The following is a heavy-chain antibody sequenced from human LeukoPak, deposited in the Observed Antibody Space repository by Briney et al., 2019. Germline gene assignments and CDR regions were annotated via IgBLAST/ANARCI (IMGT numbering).Heavy chain of an antibody. CDR1: GGSISSSSYY. CDR3: AGYNWNYDHYYMDV. CDR2: IYYSGST. V-gene: IGHV4-39*01. D-gene: IGHD1-7*01. J-gene: IGHJ6*03. Sequence: SETLSLTCTVSGGSISSSSYYWGWIRQPPGKGLEWIGSIYYSGSTYYNPSLKSRVTISVDTSKNQFSLKLSSVTAADTAVYYCAGYNWNYDHYYMDVWGKGTTVTVSS.